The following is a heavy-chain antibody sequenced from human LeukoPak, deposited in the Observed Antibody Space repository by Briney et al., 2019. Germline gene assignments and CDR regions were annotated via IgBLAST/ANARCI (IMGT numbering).Heavy chain of an antibody. CDR1: GFTFSNYG. V-gene: IGHV3-33*01. J-gene: IGHJ4*02. CDR3: ARAIYNSGRTAFDY. Sequence: PGGSLRLSCAASGFTFSNYGIHWVRQAPGKGLEWVAIIWYDGSKKYYADSVKGRFTISRDNSKNTLFLQMNSLRAEDSAVYYCARAIYNSGRTAFDYWGQGTLVTVSS. D-gene: IGHD2/OR15-2a*01. CDR2: IWYDGSKK.